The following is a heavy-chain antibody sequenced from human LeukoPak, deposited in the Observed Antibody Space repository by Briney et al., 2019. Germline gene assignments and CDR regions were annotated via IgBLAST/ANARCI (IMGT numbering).Heavy chain of an antibody. CDR3: AREGDSSWLHDVFDI. V-gene: IGHV1-46*01. CDR1: GYIFTSYY. Sequence: ASVKVSCKASGYIFTSYYMHWVRQAPGQGLEWMGIIIPSGGSTRYAQKFQGRVTMTTDTSTSTAYMELRSLRSDDTAVYYCAREGDSSWLHDVFDIWGQGTVVTVSS. J-gene: IGHJ3*02. D-gene: IGHD6-13*01. CDR2: IIPSGGST.